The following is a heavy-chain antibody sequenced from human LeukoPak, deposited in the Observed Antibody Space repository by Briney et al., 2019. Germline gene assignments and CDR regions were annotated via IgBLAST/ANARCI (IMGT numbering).Heavy chain of an antibody. CDR2: ISSSGSTI. CDR1: GFHFSELY. J-gene: IGHJ5*02. CDR3: ARYGTMVRGVILNWFDP. D-gene: IGHD3-10*01. V-gene: IGHV3-11*04. Sequence: GSLRPSCAASGFHFSELYMSWIRQAPGKGLEGGSYISSSGSTISYADSVKGRFTISRDNAKNSLYLQMNSLRAEDTAVYYCARYGTMVRGVILNWFDPWGQGTLVTVSS.